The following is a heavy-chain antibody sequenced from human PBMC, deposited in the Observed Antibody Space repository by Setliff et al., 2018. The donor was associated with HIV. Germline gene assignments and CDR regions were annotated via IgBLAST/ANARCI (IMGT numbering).Heavy chain of an antibody. Sequence: PGGSLRLSCAASGFTFSAYAMHWVRQAPGKGLEYVSAISSNGLSTYYADSVKGRFTISRDNSENTLYLEMNNLRAEDTAVYYCARDTWYYSAKHLDVWGKGTTVTVSS. V-gene: IGHV3-64*04. D-gene: IGHD3-10*01. CDR2: ISSNGLST. CDR1: GFTFSAYA. J-gene: IGHJ6*04. CDR3: ARDTWYYSAKHLDV.